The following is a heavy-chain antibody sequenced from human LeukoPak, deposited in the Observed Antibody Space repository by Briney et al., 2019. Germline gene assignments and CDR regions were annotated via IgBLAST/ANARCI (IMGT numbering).Heavy chain of an antibody. D-gene: IGHD1-26*01. CDR3: ARASKGATSLAFDI. CDR1: GGSISSGGYY. V-gene: IGHV4-30-2*01. CDR2: IYHSGST. J-gene: IGHJ3*02. Sequence: PSQTLSLTCTVSGGSISSGGYYWGWIRQPPGKGLEWIGYIYHSGSTYYNPSLKRRVTMSVDTSKNQFSLKLSSVTAADTAVYYCARASKGATSLAFDIWGQGTMVTVSS.